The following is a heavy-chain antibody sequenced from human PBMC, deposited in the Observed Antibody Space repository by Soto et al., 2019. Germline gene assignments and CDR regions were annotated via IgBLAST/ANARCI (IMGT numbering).Heavy chain of an antibody. CDR2: IKQGGSEK. CDR3: ARAPLSSNLDY. J-gene: IGHJ4*02. V-gene: IGHV3-7*01. Sequence: GGSLRLSCAASGFTFSSYWMSWVRQAPGKGLEWVANIKQGGSEKYYVDSVKGRFTISRDNAKNSLYLQMNSLRAEDTAVYYCARAPLSSNLDYWGQGTLVTVSS. CDR1: GFTFSSYW. D-gene: IGHD6-19*01.